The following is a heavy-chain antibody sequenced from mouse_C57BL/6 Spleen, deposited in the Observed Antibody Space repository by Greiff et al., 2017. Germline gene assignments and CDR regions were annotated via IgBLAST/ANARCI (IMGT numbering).Heavy chain of an antibody. J-gene: IGHJ4*01. CDR3: GRWGGYYDLYAMGY. Sequence: QVQLQQSGAELVKPGASVKISCKASGYAFSSYWMNWVKQRPGKGLEWVGQIYPGDGDTNYNGKFKGRATLTADKSSSTAYMQLSSLTSEDSAVYFCGRWGGYYDLYAMGYWGQGTSVTGSS. V-gene: IGHV1-80*01. CDR1: GYAFSSYW. D-gene: IGHD2-3*01. CDR2: IYPGDGDT.